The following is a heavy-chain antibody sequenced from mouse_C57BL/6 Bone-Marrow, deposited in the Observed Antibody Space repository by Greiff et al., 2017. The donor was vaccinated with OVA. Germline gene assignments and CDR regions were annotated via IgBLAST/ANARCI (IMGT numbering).Heavy chain of an antibody. J-gene: IGHJ4*01. CDR1: GYTFTSYW. Sequence: VQGVESGAELVKPGASVTLSCKASGYTFTSYWMHWVKQRPGQGLEWIGMIHPNSGSTNYNEKFKSKATLTVDKSSSTAYMQLSSLTSEDSAVYYCARGGCYYYAMDYWGQGTSVTVSS. D-gene: IGHD1-1*01. CDR3: ARGGCYYYAMDY. CDR2: IHPNSGST. V-gene: IGHV1-64*01.